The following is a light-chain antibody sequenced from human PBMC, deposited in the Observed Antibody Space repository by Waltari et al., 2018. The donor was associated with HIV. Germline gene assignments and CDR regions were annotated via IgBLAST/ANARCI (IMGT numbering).Light chain of an antibody. V-gene: IGLV1-47*01. J-gene: IGLJ3*02. CDR2: RNN. CDR1: NPNIGSNY. Sequence: QSVVTQPPSASGTPGQRVTISCSGSNPNIGSNYVSWYQHLPGTTPKLLIYRNNQRPSGVPDRFSGSKSGTSASLAISGLRSEDEADYYCAVWDDSLSGRVFGGGTKLTVL. CDR3: AVWDDSLSGRV.